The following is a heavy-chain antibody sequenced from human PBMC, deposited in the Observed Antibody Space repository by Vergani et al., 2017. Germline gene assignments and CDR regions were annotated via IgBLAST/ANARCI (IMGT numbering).Heavy chain of an antibody. CDR2: ISGSGGST. CDR1: GFTFSSYA. Sequence: QLLESGGGLVQPGGSLRLSCAASGFTFSSYAMSWVRQAPGKGLEWVSAISGSGGSTYYADSVKGRFTISRDNSKNTLYLQMNSLRAEDTAVYYCAKAGIVVPAAXTGIRAYYYYYMDVWGKGTTVTVSS. V-gene: IGHV3-23*01. J-gene: IGHJ6*03. CDR3: AKAGIVVPAAXTGIRAYYYYYMDV. D-gene: IGHD2-2*01.